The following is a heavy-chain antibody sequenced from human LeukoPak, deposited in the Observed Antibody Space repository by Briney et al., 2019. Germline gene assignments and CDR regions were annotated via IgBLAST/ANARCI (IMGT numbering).Heavy chain of an antibody. Sequence: SETLSLTCTVSGGSISSGGYYWSWIRQHPGKGLEWIGYIYYSGSTYYNPSLKGRVTISVDTSKNQFSLKLSSVTAADTAVYYCARVLIYGDYAYFDYWGQGTLVTVSS. CDR2: IYYSGST. CDR1: GGSISSGGYY. CDR3: ARVLIYGDYAYFDY. J-gene: IGHJ4*02. D-gene: IGHD4-17*01. V-gene: IGHV4-31*03.